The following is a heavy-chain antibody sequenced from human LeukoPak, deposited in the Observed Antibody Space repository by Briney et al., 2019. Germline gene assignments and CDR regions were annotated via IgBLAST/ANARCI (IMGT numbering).Heavy chain of an antibody. D-gene: IGHD3-10*01. V-gene: IGHV1-2*02. Sequence: ASVKVSCKASGYTFTGYYMHWVRQAPGQGLEWMGWINPNSGGTNYAQKFQGRVTMTRDTSISTAYMELSRLRSDDTAVYYCARSSTYYYGSGRPLGYWGQGTLVTVSS. CDR1: GYTFTGYY. J-gene: IGHJ4*02. CDR2: INPNSGGT. CDR3: ARSSTYYYGSGRPLGY.